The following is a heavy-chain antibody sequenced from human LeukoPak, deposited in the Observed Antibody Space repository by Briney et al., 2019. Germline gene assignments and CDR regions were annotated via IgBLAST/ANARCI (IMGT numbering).Heavy chain of an antibody. D-gene: IGHD3-22*01. CDR3: ARGRIAKIVVVHSFSYGMDV. CDR2: INDYTGDT. J-gene: IGHJ6*02. CDR1: GGSFTDYF. V-gene: IGHV4-34*01. Sequence: SKTLSLTCTVFGGSFTDYFWTWIRHSPGKGLEWTGEINDYTGDTNYNPSLNSRVSISLEKSKNQFSLELRSVTAADTAVYYCARGRIAKIVVVHSFSYGMDVWGQGTTVTVSS.